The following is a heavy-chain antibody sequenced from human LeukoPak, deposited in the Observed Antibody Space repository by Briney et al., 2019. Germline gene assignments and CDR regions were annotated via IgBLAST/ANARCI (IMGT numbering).Heavy chain of an antibody. V-gene: IGHV3-33*01. Sequence: EGSLRLSCVASGYTFSSYVMHWVRQAPGKRLEWVADIWYDGSKKYYEDSVKGRFTISRDNSKKTLYLQMNSLRVEDTAVYYCEREGGNLKWGYSYGFDYWGQGTLVTVSS. CDR3: EREGGNLKWGYSYGFDY. CDR1: GYTFSSYV. D-gene: IGHD5-18*01. CDR2: IWYDGSKK. J-gene: IGHJ4*02.